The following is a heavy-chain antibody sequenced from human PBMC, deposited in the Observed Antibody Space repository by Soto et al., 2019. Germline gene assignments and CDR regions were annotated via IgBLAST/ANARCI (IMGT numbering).Heavy chain of an antibody. V-gene: IGHV3-74*01. Sequence: EVQLVESGGGLVQPGGSLRLSCAASGLTFSRYWMHWVRQVPGKGLVWVSRIKSDGSSTNYADSVKGRFTISRDNARNTPYLQMISLRPEDTAVYYCARGGDSMTTVTTGNDGFDIWGQGTRVTVSS. CDR3: ARGGDSMTTVTTGNDGFDI. J-gene: IGHJ3*02. D-gene: IGHD4-17*01. CDR2: IKSDGSST. CDR1: GLTFSRYW.